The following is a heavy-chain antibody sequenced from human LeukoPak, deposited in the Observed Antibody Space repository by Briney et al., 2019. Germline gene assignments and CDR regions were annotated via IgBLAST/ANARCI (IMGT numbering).Heavy chain of an antibody. CDR1: GFTFSSYG. CDR2: IRYDGSNK. CDR3: AKDTAAAAGSGGFDY. J-gene: IGHJ4*02. V-gene: IGHV3-30*02. D-gene: IGHD6-13*01. Sequence: GGSLRLSCAASGFTFSSYGMHWVRQAPGKGLEWVAFIRYDGSNKYYADSVKGRFTISRDNSKNTLYLQMNSLRAEDTAVYYCAKDTAAAAGSGGFDYWGQGTLVTVSS.